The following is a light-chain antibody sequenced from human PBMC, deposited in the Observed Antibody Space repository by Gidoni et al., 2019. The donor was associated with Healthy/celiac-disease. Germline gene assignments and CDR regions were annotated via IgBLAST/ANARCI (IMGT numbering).Light chain of an antibody. J-gene: IGKJ1*01. CDR3: QQYYSTPPT. Sequence: DIVMTQSPDSLALSLCERATINCKSSPSVLYSSNNKNYLAWYQQKPGQPPKLLIYWASTRESGVPDRFSGSGSGTDFTITISSLQAEDVEVYYCQQYYSTPPTFGQGTKVEIK. CDR2: WAS. CDR1: PSVLYSSNNKNY. V-gene: IGKV4-1*01.